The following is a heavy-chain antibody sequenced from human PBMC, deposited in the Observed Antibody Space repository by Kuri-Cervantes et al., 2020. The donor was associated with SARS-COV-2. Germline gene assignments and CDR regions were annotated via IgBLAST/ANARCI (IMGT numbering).Heavy chain of an antibody. J-gene: IGHJ4*02. CDR2: IRYDGSNK. Sequence: GGSLRLSCAASGFTFSSYSMNWVRQAPGKGLEWVAFIRYDGSNKYYADSVKGRFTISRDNSKNALYLQMNSLRAEDTAVYYCAKDRVYINGDLDYWGQGTLVTVSS. CDR3: AKDRVYINGDLDY. CDR1: GFTFSSYS. D-gene: IGHD4-17*01. V-gene: IGHV3-30*02.